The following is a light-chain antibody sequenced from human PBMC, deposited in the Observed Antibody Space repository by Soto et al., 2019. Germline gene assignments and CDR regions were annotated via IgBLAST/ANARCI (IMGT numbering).Light chain of an antibody. CDR2: DVS. J-gene: IGLJ1*01. CDR1: SSDVGGYNY. CDR3: SSYTSSSTYV. Sequence: QSALTQPVSVTGSPGQSITISCTGTSSDVGGYNYVSWYQQHPGKAPKLMIYDVSNRPSGVSNRFSGSKSGNTASLTISGLQAEDEADYYCSSYTSSSTYVFGTGIKVTVL. V-gene: IGLV2-14*01.